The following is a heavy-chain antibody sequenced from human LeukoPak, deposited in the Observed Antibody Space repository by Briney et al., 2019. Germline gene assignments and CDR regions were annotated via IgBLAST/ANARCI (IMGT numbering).Heavy chain of an antibody. CDR1: GGSISSGSYY. V-gene: IGHV4-61*02. D-gene: IGHD3-22*01. Sequence: SQTLSLTCTVSGGSISSGSYYWSWIRQPAGKGLEWIGRIYTSGSTNYNPSLKSRVTISVDTSKNQFSLKLSSVTAADTAVYCCARDTGYYDSSGYYYSFDYWGQGTLVTVSS. CDR2: IYTSGST. J-gene: IGHJ4*02. CDR3: ARDTGYYDSSGYYYSFDY.